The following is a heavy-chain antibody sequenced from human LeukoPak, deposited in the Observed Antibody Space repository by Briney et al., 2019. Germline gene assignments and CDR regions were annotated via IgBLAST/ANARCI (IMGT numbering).Heavy chain of an antibody. Sequence: GRSLRLSCAASGFTFSSYAMSWVRQAPGKGLEWVSAISGSGGSTYYADSVKGRFTISRDNSKNTLYLQMNSLRAEDTAVYYCAKDRLTDYDFWSGSTLCDYWGQGTLVTVSS. J-gene: IGHJ4*02. CDR2: ISGSGGST. V-gene: IGHV3-23*01. CDR1: GFTFSSYA. CDR3: AKDRLTDYDFWSGSTLCDY. D-gene: IGHD3-3*01.